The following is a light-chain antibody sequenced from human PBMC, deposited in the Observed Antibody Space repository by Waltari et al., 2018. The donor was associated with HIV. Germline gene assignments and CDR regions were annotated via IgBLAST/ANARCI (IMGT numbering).Light chain of an antibody. J-gene: IGLJ2*01. V-gene: IGLV1-47*01. CDR3: AAWDASLSVV. CDR1: SSNIGRNY. Sequence: QSVLTQPPSASGTPGQRVTISCSGSSSNIGRNYVYWYRQLPGTAPKLLIYTNNQRPSGVPDRVSGSKSGTSASLAISGLRSEDEADYYCAAWDASLSVVFGGGTKLTVL. CDR2: TNN.